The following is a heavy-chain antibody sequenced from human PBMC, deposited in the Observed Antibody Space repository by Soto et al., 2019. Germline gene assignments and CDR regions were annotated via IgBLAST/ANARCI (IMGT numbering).Heavy chain of an antibody. Sequence: SESLSLTCIVSGGSISSGDYYWSWIRQPPGKGLEWIGYIYYSGSTYYNPSLKSRVTISVDTSKNQFSLKLSSVTAADTAVYYCARYYDSSGTLDYWGQGTLVTVSS. V-gene: IGHV4-30-4*01. D-gene: IGHD3-22*01. CDR1: GGSISSGDYY. CDR3: ARYYDSSGTLDY. CDR2: IYYSGST. J-gene: IGHJ4*02.